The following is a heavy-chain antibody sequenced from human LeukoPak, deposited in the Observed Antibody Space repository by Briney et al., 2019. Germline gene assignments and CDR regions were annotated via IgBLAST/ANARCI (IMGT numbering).Heavy chain of an antibody. J-gene: IGHJ4*02. CDR3: ARGVAARLEDY. CDR2: IIPIFGTA. Sequence: SVKVSCKASGGTYSSYAISWVRQAPGQGLEWMGRIIPIFGTANYAQKFQGRVTITTDESTSTAYMELSSLRSEDAAVYYCARGVAARLEDYWGQGTLVTVSS. V-gene: IGHV1-69*05. CDR1: GGTYSSYA. D-gene: IGHD6-6*01.